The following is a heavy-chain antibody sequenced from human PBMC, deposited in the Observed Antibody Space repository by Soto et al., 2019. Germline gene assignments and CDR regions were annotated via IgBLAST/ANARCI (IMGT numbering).Heavy chain of an antibody. Sequence: ASVKVSCKASGFSFTAYYIHWRRQAPGQGREWMGWINAHSGGTEYAQKFQGRVTLTRDTSISTAYMTLSRLSSDDTAIYSCAKDLTRQIAYSLDPWGQGTQVTVSS. CDR2: INAHSGGT. J-gene: IGHJ5*02. D-gene: IGHD3-16*01. CDR1: GFSFTAYY. V-gene: IGHV1-2*02. CDR3: AKDLTRQIAYSLDP.